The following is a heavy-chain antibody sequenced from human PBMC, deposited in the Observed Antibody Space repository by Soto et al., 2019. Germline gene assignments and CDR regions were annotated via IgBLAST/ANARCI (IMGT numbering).Heavy chain of an antibody. CDR2: INAGNGNT. Sequence: ASVKVSCKASGYTFTSYTMHWVRQAPGQRLEWMGWINAGNGNTKYSQKFQGRGTITRDTSASTAYMELSSLRSEDTAVYYCASSYYYGSGSYYKYYGMDVWGQGTTVTVSS. CDR1: GYTFTSYT. J-gene: IGHJ6*02. V-gene: IGHV1-3*01. D-gene: IGHD3-10*01. CDR3: ASSYYYGSGSYYKYYGMDV.